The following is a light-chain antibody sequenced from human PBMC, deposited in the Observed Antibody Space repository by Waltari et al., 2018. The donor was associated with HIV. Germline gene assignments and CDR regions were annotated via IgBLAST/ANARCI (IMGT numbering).Light chain of an antibody. CDR2: EVS. Sequence: QSALTQPASVSGSPGQSITISCTGTSSDVGGYNYVSWYHHYPGKVPKLMIYEVSNRASGVSNRFSGSKSGNTASLTISGLQAEDEADYYCSSYTSSNTRAVFGTGTKVTVL. CDR3: SSYTSSNTRAV. J-gene: IGLJ1*01. V-gene: IGLV2-14*01. CDR1: SSDVGGYNY.